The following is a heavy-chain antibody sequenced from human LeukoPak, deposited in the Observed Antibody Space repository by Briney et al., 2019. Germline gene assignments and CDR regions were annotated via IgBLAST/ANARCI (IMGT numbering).Heavy chain of an antibody. D-gene: IGHD3-16*01. CDR3: AKDRLGRELYY. J-gene: IGHJ4*02. CDR1: GFTFSSYG. V-gene: IGHV3-30*18. CDR2: ISYDGSNK. Sequence: PGGSLRLSCAASGFTFSSYGMHWVRQAPGKGLEWVAVISYDGSNKYYADSVKGRFTISRDNSKNTLYLQMNSLRAEDTAVYYCAKDRLGRELYYWSQGTLVTVSS.